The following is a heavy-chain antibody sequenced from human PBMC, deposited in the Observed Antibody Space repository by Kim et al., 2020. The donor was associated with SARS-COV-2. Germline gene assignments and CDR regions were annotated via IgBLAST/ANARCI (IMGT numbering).Heavy chain of an antibody. J-gene: IGHJ3*02. V-gene: IGHV4-61*01. CDR3: ARERMSDAFDM. CDR1: AGSVNSGSYY. Sequence: SETLSLTCTVSAGSVNSGSYYWSWIRQSPGKGLEWIGYVYYSGNTNYSPSLKSRVTISLDTSKNQFSLKLSSVTAADTAVYYCARERMSDAFDMWGQGTMVTVSS. CDR2: VYYSGNT.